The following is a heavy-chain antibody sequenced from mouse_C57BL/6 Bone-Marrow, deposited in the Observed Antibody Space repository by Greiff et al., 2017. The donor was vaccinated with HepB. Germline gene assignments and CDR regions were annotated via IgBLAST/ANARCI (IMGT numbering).Heavy chain of an antibody. J-gene: IGHJ2*01. CDR1: GYTFTSYW. V-gene: IGHV1-69*01. D-gene: IGHD2-1*01. CDR2: IDPSDSYT. CDR3: AREGVFCGNSDSDY. Sequence: QVQLQQPGAELVMPGASVKLSCKASGYTFTSYWMHWVKQRPGQGLEGIGEIDPSDSYTNYNQKFKGKSTLTVDKSSSTAYMQVSSLTCEVSAVYSCAREGVFCGNSDSDYWGRGTTLTVS.